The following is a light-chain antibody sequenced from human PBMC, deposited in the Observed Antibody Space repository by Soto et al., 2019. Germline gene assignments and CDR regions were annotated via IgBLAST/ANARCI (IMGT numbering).Light chain of an antibody. CDR2: DVN. V-gene: IGLV2-14*01. Sequence: QSVLTEPASVSASAVQSITISCTGNSSDVGAYNYVSWYQQHPGKAPKLMIYDVNIRPSGVSNRFSGSKSGNTASLTISGLQAEDEADYYCTSRTTSTTMKFGGRTTVTVL. CDR3: TSRTTSTTMK. J-gene: IGLJ2*01. CDR1: SSDVGAYNY.